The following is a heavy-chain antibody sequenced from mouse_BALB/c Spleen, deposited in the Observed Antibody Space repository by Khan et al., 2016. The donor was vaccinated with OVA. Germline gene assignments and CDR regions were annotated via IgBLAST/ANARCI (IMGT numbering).Heavy chain of an antibody. CDR3: ARSNYYGRGLYAMDY. CDR1: GYTFTSYW. V-gene: IGHV1S41*01. CDR2: IGPGSGSA. Sequence: DLVEPGASVKLSCKASGYTFTSYWINWIKERPGQGLEWIGQIGPGSGSAYYNELFKGKATLTVDTSSSTVYIQLSSLSSGDSAVYFCARSNYYGRGLYAMDYWGQGTSVTVSS. D-gene: IGHD1-1*01. J-gene: IGHJ4*01.